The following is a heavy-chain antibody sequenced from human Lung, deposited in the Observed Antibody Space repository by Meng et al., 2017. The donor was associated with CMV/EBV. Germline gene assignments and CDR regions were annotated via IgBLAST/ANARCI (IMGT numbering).Heavy chain of an antibody. CDR3: ARGIPGRSYSDY. Sequence: QVVLREGGGEVQKPGASVRVSCDASSYTFASYGISWLRQAKGQGLEWMGWFVNNVTTYSAQKYQGRVTMTTDTHTSTAFMEMRSLRSDDTAVYYCARGIPGRSYSDYWGQGTLVTVSS. V-gene: IGHV1-18*01. CDR2: FVNNVTT. CDR1: SYTFASYG. J-gene: IGHJ4*02. D-gene: IGHD3-10*01.